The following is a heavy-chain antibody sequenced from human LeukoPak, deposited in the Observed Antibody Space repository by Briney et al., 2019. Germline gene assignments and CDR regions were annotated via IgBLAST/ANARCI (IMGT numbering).Heavy chain of an antibody. CDR3: ARKYCSTTSCLFDN. V-gene: IGHV3-48*03. CDR1: GFTFSSYE. CDR2: ISSSGTTI. D-gene: IGHD2-2*01. J-gene: IGHJ4*02. Sequence: PGGSLRLSCAASGFTFSSYEMNWVRQAPGKGLQWVSEISSSGTTIYYADSVKGRSTISRDNAKNSLYLQMNSLRAEDTAVYYCARKYCSTTSCLFDNWGQGTLVTVSS.